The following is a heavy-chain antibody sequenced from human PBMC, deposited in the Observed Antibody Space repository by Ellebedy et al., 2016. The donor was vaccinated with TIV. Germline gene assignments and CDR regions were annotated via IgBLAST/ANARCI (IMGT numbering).Heavy chain of an antibody. J-gene: IGHJ6*02. CDR1: GFAFSSYA. CDR3: AREIFLWSLGNYYCGMDV. D-gene: IGHD3-10*01. Sequence: GESLKISXAASGFAFSSYAMHWVRQAPGKGLAWVSYYADSVKGRFTVSRDNAKNSLYLQLNSLSAEDTAVYYCAREIFLWSLGNYYCGMDVWGHGTTVIVSS. V-gene: IGHV3-48*03.